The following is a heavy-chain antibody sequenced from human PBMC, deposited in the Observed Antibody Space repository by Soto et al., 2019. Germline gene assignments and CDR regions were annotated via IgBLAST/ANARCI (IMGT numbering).Heavy chain of an antibody. J-gene: IGHJ3*02. Sequence: SETLSLTCTVSGGSISSYYWSWIRQPPGKGLEWIGYIYYSGSTNYNPSLKSRVTITVDTSKNQFSLKLSSVTAADTAVYYCATRYCSGGSCYSPDAFDIWGQGTMVTVSS. CDR3: ATRYCSGGSCYSPDAFDI. CDR1: GGSISSYY. CDR2: IYYSGST. D-gene: IGHD2-15*01. V-gene: IGHV4-59*01.